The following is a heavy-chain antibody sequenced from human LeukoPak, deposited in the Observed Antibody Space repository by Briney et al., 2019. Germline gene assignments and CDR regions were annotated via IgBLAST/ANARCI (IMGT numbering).Heavy chain of an antibody. V-gene: IGHV3-48*02. Sequence: GGSLRLSCAASGFSVSNYNMNWVRQARGKGLEWVSFIIDPGTAIYYADSVKGRFTISRDNAYNSLYLQMNSLRDEDTAVYYCARGRSGTGYQFDYWGQGTLVPVSS. J-gene: IGHJ4*02. CDR1: GFSVSNYN. CDR3: ARGRSGTGYQFDY. CDR2: IIDPGTAI. D-gene: IGHD1-1*01.